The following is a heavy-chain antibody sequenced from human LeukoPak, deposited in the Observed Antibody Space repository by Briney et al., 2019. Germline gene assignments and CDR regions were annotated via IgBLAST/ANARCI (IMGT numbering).Heavy chain of an antibody. CDR3: ASLTVGSYGPFDY. J-gene: IGHJ4*02. CDR1: GYHFTRYW. D-gene: IGHD1-26*01. Sequence: GEAPEISWKGSGYHFTRYWIGWVRQVPGKGLEGMGIIFPGYSDTRYSPSFQRQVTISADKSISTAYLQWSSLKASDTAMYYCASLTVGSYGPFDYWGQGTLDTVSS. V-gene: IGHV5-51*01. CDR2: IFPGYSDT.